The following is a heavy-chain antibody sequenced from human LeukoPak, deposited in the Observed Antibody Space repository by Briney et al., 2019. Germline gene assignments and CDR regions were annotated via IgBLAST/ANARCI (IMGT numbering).Heavy chain of an antibody. CDR1: GGSISSYY. V-gene: IGHV4-59*12. J-gene: IGHJ4*02. CDR2: IYYSGSA. Sequence: SETLSLTCTVSGGSISSYYWSWIRQPPGKGLEWIGYIYYSGSANYNPSLKSRVTISVDKSKNQFSLKLSSVTAADTAVYYCARGPGTNLDYWGQGTLVTVSS. CDR3: ARGPGTNLDY. D-gene: IGHD1-26*01.